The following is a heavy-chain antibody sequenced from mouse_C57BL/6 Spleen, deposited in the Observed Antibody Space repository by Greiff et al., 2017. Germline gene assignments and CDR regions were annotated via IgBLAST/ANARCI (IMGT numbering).Heavy chain of an antibody. J-gene: IGHJ4*01. D-gene: IGHD1-1*01. CDR1: GFTFSDYG. CDR3: ARKITTVVATDGDY. CDR2: ISSGSSTI. Sequence: EVKLVESVGGLVKPGGSLKLSCAASGFTFSDYGMHWVRQAPEKGLEWVAYISSGSSTIYYADTVKGRFTISRDNAKNTLFLQMTSLRSEDTAMYYCARKITTVVATDGDYWGQGTSVTVSS. V-gene: IGHV5-17*01.